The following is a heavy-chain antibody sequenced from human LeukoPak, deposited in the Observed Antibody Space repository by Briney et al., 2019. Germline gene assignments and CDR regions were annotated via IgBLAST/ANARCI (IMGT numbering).Heavy chain of an antibody. CDR2: IHPSGTT. V-gene: IGHV4-4*07. CDR1: GGSISSYY. Sequence: KPSETLSLTCTVSGGSISSYYWTWIRQPAGKGLEWIGRIHPSGTTNHNPSPKSRVIMSLDMSNNQFSLKVRSVTAADTAVYYCARETEVPGGRSWDFWGQGTLVTASS. D-gene: IGHD6-19*01. CDR3: ARETEVPGGRSWDF. J-gene: IGHJ4*02.